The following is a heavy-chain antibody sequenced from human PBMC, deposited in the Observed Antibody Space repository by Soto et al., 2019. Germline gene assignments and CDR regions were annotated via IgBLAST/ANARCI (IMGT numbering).Heavy chain of an antibody. CDR3: ARTRTPVVTQAHFDH. CDR1: GESISISSYY. J-gene: IGHJ4*02. CDR2: IYYSGRT. Sequence: PSETLSLTCIVSGESISISSYYWGWIRQPPGKGLGWIGSIYYSGRTYYNPSFKSRVTISIDTSKNQFSLKLSSVTATDTAVSYCARTRTPVVTQAHFDHWGQGALVTVSS. D-gene: IGHD2-21*02. V-gene: IGHV4-39*01.